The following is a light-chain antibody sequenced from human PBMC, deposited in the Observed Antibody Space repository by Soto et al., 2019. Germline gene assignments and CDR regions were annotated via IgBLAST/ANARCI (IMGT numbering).Light chain of an antibody. CDR3: GSWDSSLSAYV. V-gene: IGLV1-51*01. J-gene: IGLJ1*01. CDR2: DDD. CDR1: SSNIGGNS. Sequence: QSVMTQPPSVSAAPGQRVTISCSGSSSNIGGNSVSWYQQLPGTAPKLLIYDDDKRPSGIPDRFSGSKSGTSATLGITGFQTGDEADYYCGSWDSSLSAYVFGTGTSSPS.